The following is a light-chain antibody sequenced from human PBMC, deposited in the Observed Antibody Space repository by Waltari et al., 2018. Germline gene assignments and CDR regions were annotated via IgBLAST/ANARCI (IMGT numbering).Light chain of an antibody. J-gene: IGKJ4*01. V-gene: IGKV3-11*01. CDR3: QQRTNWL. CDR1: QSVSIH. Sequence: EIVLTQSPATLSLSPGERATLSCRTSQSVSIHLAWYQQKPGQAPRLLIYDISNRATGIPARFSGSGSGTDFTLTISSLEPEDFAVYYCQQRTNWLFGGGTKVEI. CDR2: DIS.